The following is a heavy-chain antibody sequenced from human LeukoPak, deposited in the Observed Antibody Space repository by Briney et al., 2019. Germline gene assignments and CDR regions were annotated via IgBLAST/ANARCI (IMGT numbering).Heavy chain of an antibody. D-gene: IGHD2-2*02. V-gene: IGHV4-34*01. CDR1: GGSFSGYY. CDR2: INHSGST. CDR3: ARVRGGTTYCSSTSCYTGPSDY. J-gene: IGHJ4*02. Sequence: PSETLSLTCAVYGGSFSGYYWSWIRQPPGKGLEWIGEINHSGSTNYNPSLKSRVTISVDTSKNQFSLKQSSVTAADTAVYYCARVRGGTTYCSSTSCYTGPSDYWGQGALVTVSS.